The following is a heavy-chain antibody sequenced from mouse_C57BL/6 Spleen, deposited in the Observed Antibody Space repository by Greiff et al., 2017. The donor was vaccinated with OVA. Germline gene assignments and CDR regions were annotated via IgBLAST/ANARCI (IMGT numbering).Heavy chain of an antibody. CDR1: GYTFTSYW. CDR3: ARRPIYYSNYEYFDV. CDR2: IHPNSGST. Sequence: VQLQQPGAELVKPGASVKLSCKASGYTFTSYWMHWVKQRPGQGLEWIGMIHPNSGSTNYNEKFKSKATLTVDKSSSTAYMQLSSLTSEDSAVYYCARRPIYYSNYEYFDVWGTGTTVTVSS. J-gene: IGHJ1*03. D-gene: IGHD2-5*01. V-gene: IGHV1-64*01.